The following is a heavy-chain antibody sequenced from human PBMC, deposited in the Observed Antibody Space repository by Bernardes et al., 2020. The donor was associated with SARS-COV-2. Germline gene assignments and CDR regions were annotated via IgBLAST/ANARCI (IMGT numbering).Heavy chain of an antibody. CDR2: IYSGGGT. Sequence: SETLSLTCTVSGGSISSGAYYWSWIRQHPGEGLEWIGYIYSGGGTYYNPSLKSRVTISGDTSKNQFSLKVTSMTAADTAVYYCAREDELSPFRSRSAFDIWGQGTVVTVSS. V-gene: IGHV4-31*03. CDR1: GGSISSGAYY. D-gene: IGHD1-7*01. CDR3: AREDELSPFRSRSAFDI. J-gene: IGHJ3*02.